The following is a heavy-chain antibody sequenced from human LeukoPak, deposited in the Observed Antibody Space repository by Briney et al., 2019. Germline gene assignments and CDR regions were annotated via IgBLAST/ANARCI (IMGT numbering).Heavy chain of an antibody. D-gene: IGHD1-26*01. J-gene: IGHJ5*02. CDR3: AKGQGSGSHYNWFDP. Sequence: GGSLRLSCAASGFTFSSYAMSWVRQAPGKGLEWVSGISWNSGIIEYADSVKGRFTISRDNAKNSLYLQMNSLRAEDTAFYYCAKGQGSGSHYNWFDPWGQGTLVTVSS. V-gene: IGHV3-9*01. CDR1: GFTFSSYA. CDR2: ISWNSGII.